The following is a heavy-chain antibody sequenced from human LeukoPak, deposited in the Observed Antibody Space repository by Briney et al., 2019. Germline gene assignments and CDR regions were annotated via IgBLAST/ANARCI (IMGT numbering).Heavy chain of an antibody. CDR3: ARDNFWSGSDY. CDR2: IRYDGSNK. CDR1: GFXXSSYG. D-gene: IGHD3-3*01. Sequence: SCAAXGFXXSSYGMHWVRQAPGKGLEWVAFIRYDGSNKYYADYVKGRFTIYRDNSKKTLYLQMNSLRAEDTAVYYCARDNFWSGSDYWGQGTLVTVSS. V-gene: IGHV3-30*02. J-gene: IGHJ4*02.